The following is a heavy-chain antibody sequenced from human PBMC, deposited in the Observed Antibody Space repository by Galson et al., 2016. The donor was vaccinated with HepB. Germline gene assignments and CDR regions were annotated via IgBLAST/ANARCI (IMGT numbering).Heavy chain of an antibody. J-gene: IGHJ4*02. CDR3: AKAHNYDILTGTNAFDY. CDR2: IRWNSGSI. CDR1: GFTFDDSA. D-gene: IGHD3-9*01. Sequence: SLRLSCAASGFTFDDSAMHWVRQAPGKGLEWVSGIRWNSGSIAYVDSVKGRFTIFRDHAKNSLYLQMNSLRTEDTALYYCAKAHNYDILTGTNAFDYWGQGTLVTVSS. V-gene: IGHV3-9*01.